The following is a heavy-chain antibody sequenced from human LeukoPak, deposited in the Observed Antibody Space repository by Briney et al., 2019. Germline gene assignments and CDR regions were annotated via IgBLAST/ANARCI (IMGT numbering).Heavy chain of an antibody. Sequence: SETLSLTCAVYGGSFSGYYWSWIRQPPGKGLEWIGEINHSGSTNYNPSLKSRVTISVDTSKNQFSLKLSSVTAADTAVYYCARSRGWYEGENVYYFDYWGQGTLVTVSS. J-gene: IGHJ4*02. V-gene: IGHV4-34*01. CDR1: GGSFSGYY. CDR2: INHSGST. D-gene: IGHD6-19*01. CDR3: ARSRGWYEGENVYYFDY.